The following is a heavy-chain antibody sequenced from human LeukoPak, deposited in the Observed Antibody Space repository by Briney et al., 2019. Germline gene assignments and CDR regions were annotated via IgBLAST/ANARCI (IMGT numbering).Heavy chain of an antibody. V-gene: IGHV3-43*01. J-gene: IGHJ4*02. D-gene: IGHD1-26*01. Sequence: GGSLRLSCAASGFTFEDFSMHWVRQVPGKGLVWISLIDWDGGITYYADSVKRRFTVSRDNSKRSLYLHLTSLTPEDTALYYCAKDSFVGTTSFLDSWGQGTLVIVSS. CDR3: AKDSFVGTTSFLDS. CDR1: GFTFEDFS. CDR2: IDWDGGIT.